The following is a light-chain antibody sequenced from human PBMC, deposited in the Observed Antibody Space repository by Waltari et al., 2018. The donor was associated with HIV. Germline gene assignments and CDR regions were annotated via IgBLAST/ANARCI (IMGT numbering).Light chain of an antibody. CDR1: ISDVVGLNS. J-gene: IGLJ2*01. V-gene: IGLV2-14*03. CDR2: AVS. CDR3: SEYTANSRI. Sequence: QSALTQPASVSGSLGQSITISCTGTISDVVGLNSVSCYQQHPGKAPKLLISAVSHRPSGVSNRFSGSKSGNTASLTISGLQAEDEADYYCSEYTANSRIFGGGTRLTVL.